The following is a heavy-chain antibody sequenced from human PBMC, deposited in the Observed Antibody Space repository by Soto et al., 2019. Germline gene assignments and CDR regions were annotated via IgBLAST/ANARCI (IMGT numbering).Heavy chain of an antibody. V-gene: IGHV4-34*01. Sequence: QVQLQQWGAGLLKPSETLSLTCAVYGGSFSGYYWSWIRQPPGKVLEWIGEINHSGSTNYNPSLKSRVTISVDTSKNQFSLKLSSVTAADTAVYYCARGLTVPHDAFDIWGQGTMVTVSS. CDR2: INHSGST. D-gene: IGHD2-2*01. CDR1: GGSFSGYY. J-gene: IGHJ3*02. CDR3: ARGLTVPHDAFDI.